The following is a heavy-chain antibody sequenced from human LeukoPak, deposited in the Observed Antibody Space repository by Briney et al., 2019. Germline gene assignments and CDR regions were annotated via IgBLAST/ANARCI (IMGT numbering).Heavy chain of an antibody. V-gene: IGHV4-59*08. D-gene: IGHD5-12*01. CDR3: AGHGYGVYEELISVEY. Sequence: SETLSLTCTVSGGSISSYYWSWIRQPPGKGLEWIGYIYYSGSTNYNPSLKSRVTISVDTSKNQFSLKLSSVTAADTAVYYCAGHGYGVYEELISVEYWGQKTLVTASS. CDR2: IYYSGST. CDR1: GGSISSYY. J-gene: IGHJ4*02.